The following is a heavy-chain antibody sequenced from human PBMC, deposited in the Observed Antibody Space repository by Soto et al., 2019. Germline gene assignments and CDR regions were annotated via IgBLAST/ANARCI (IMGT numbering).Heavy chain of an antibody. D-gene: IGHD1-26*01. V-gene: IGHV4-39*07. CDR1: GGSISSSSNH. Sequence: SSETLSLTCTVSGGSISSSSNHLGWIRQPPGKGLEWIGEINHSGSTNYNPSLKSRVTISVDTSKNQFSLKLSSVTAADTAVYYCARVIMYRVGATQSLPWGQGTLVTVSS. J-gene: IGHJ5*02. CDR3: ARVIMYRVGATQSLP. CDR2: INHSGST.